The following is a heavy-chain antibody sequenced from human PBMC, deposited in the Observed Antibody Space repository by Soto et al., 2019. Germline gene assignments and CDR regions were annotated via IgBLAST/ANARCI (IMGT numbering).Heavy chain of an antibody. CDR2: IYYSGST. D-gene: IGHD3-3*01. V-gene: IGHV4-59*01. Sequence: PSETLSLTCTVSGGSISSYYWSWIRQPPGKGLEWIGYIYYSGSTNYNPSLKSRVTISVDTSKNQFSLKLSSVTAADTAVYYCAREAGGYDFWSGYYFGFDPWGQGTLVTV. J-gene: IGHJ5*02. CDR1: GGSISSYY. CDR3: AREAGGYDFWSGYYFGFDP.